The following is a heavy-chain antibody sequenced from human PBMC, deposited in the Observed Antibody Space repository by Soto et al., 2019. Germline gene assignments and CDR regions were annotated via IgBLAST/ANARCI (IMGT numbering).Heavy chain of an antibody. CDR3: AKDLAPERRYFAY. CDR2: ISGSGGST. D-gene: IGHD1-1*01. Sequence: GGSLRLSCAASGLTFSSYTMSWVRQTPGKGLKWVSAISGSGGSTYYADSVKGRFTISRDNSKNTLFLQMDSLRAEDTALYYCAKDLAPERRYFAYWGQGALVTVSS. J-gene: IGHJ4*02. V-gene: IGHV3-23*01. CDR1: GLTFSSYT.